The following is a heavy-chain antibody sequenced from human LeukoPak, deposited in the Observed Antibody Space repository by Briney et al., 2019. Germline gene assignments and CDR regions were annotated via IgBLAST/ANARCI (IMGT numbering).Heavy chain of an antibody. D-gene: IGHD6-19*01. CDR2: ISYDGSNK. CDR3: AKDEHSSGWYYFDY. V-gene: IGHV3-30*18. Sequence: PGRSLRLSCAASGFTFSSYGMHWVRQAPGKGLEWVAVISYDGSNKYYADSVKGRFTISRDNPKNTLYLQMNSLRAEDTAVYYCAKDEHSSGWYYFDYWGQGTLVTVSS. J-gene: IGHJ4*02. CDR1: GFTFSSYG.